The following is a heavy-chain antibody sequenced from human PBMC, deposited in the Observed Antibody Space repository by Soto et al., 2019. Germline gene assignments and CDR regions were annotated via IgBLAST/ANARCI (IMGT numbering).Heavy chain of an antibody. J-gene: IGHJ6*03. CDR1: GGSFSGYY. V-gene: IGHV4-34*01. Sequence: SETLSLTCAVYGGSFSGYYWSWIRQPPGKGLEWIGEINHSGSTNYNPSLKSRVTISVDTSKNQFALRLSSVTAADTALYYCARALVVAVTPPCQVYDYYYYYMDVWGKGTTVTVSS. CDR3: ARALVVAVTPPCQVYDYYYYYMDV. CDR2: INHSGST. D-gene: IGHD2-15*01.